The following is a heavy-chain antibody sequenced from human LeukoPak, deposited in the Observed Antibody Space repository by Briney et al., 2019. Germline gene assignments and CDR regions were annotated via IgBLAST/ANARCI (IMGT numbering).Heavy chain of an antibody. J-gene: IGHJ4*02. V-gene: IGHV1-2*06. CDR3: ARAPYGSGSYYKGDY. CDR2: INPNSGGT. D-gene: IGHD3-10*01. CDR1: GYPFPFYY. Sequence: ASVQVSCHASGYPFPFYYMHWVRPAPGQGLEWMGRINPNSGGTNYAQKFQGRVTMTRDTSISTAYMELSRLRSDDTAVYYCARAPYGSGSYYKGDYWGQGTLVTVSS.